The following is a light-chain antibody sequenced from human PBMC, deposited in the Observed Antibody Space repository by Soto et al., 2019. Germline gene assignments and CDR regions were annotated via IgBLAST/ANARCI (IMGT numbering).Light chain of an antibody. Sequence: QSVLTQPPSASGSPGQSVTISCTGTSGDIGGYDYVSWYQQHPGKAPKLMIYEVTKRPLGVPDRFSGSKSGNTASLTVSGLQAEDEADYYCSSYAGSSSFYVFGTGT. CDR3: SSYAGSSSFYV. CDR2: EVT. V-gene: IGLV2-8*01. CDR1: SGDIGGYDY. J-gene: IGLJ1*01.